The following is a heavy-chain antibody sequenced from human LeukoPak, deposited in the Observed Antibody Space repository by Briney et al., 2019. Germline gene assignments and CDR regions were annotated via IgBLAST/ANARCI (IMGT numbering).Heavy chain of an antibody. Sequence: SETLSLTCTVSGGSISSYYWSWIRQPPGKGLEWIGYIYYSGSTNYNPSLKSRVTISVDTSKNQFSLKLSSVTAADTAVYYCARDQLVPFMIVFPAFDIWGQGTMVTVSS. CDR1: GGSISSYY. J-gene: IGHJ3*02. V-gene: IGHV4-59*01. CDR3: ARDQLVPFMIVFPAFDI. D-gene: IGHD3-22*01. CDR2: IYYSGST.